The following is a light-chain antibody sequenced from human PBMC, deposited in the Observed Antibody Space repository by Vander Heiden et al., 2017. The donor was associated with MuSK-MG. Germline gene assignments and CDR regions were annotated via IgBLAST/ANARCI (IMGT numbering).Light chain of an antibody. V-gene: IGKV1-5*03. J-gene: IGKJ1*01. Sequence: DIQMTQPPSTLSASVGDRVTITCRASQSISSWLAWYQQKPGKAPKLLIYKASSLESGVPSRFSGSGSGTEFTLTISSLQPDDFATYYCQQDNSYFGTFGQGTKVEIK. CDR2: KAS. CDR3: QQDNSYFGT. CDR1: QSISSW.